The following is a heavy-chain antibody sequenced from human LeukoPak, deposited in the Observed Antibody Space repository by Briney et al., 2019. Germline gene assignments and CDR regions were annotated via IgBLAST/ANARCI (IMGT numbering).Heavy chain of an antibody. J-gene: IGHJ5*02. CDR2: MNPNSGNT. Sequence: ASVKVSCKASGYTFTSYDINWVRQATGQGLEWMGWMNPNSGNTGYAQKFQGRVTMTRNTSISTAYMELSSLRSEDTAVYYCARYCSGGSCYHPHNWFDPWGQGTLVTVSS. CDR3: ARYCSGGSCYHPHNWFDP. V-gene: IGHV1-8*01. CDR1: GYTFTSYD. D-gene: IGHD2-15*01.